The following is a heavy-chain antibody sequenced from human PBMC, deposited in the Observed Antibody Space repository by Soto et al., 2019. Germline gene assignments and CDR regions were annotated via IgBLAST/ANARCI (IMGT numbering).Heavy chain of an antibody. J-gene: IGHJ4*02. Sequence: EVQLVESGGGLIQPGRSLKLSCAASGFTVGNNYMSWVRKAPGKGLEWVSLIYSTGTTKYADSVKGRFTVSRDNAKNTLYLQMNSLRAEDTAVYYCAKDGRGSGSHYNSFGYWGQGTLVTVSS. V-gene: IGHV3-53*01. CDR1: GFTVGNNY. CDR2: IYSTGTT. D-gene: IGHD3-10*01. CDR3: AKDGRGSGSHYNSFGY.